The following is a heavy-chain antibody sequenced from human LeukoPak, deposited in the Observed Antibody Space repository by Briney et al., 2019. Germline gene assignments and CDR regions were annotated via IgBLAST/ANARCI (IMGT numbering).Heavy chain of an antibody. V-gene: IGHV3-7*01. Sequence: PGGSLRLSCAASGFTFSSYWMSWVRQAPGKGLEWVANIKQDGSEKYYVDSVKGRFTISRDNAKNSLYLQMNSLRAEETAVYYCARADCSSTSFSGSLDRHNWFDLWGQGTLVTVSS. CDR1: GFTFSSYW. D-gene: IGHD2-2*01. CDR2: IKQDGSEK. J-gene: IGHJ5*02. CDR3: ARADCSSTSFSGSLDRHNWFDL.